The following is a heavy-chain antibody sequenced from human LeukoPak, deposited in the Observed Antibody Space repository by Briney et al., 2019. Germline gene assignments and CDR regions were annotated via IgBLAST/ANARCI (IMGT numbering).Heavy chain of an antibody. CDR3: HAYYYGSGIDDDY. J-gene: IGHJ4*02. Sequence: ASVKVSCKVSGYTLTELSMHWVRQAPGKGLEWMGGFDPEDGETIYAQKFQGRVTMTEDTSTDTAYMELSSLRSEDTAVYYCHAYYYGSGIDDDYWDQGTLVTVSS. CDR1: GYTLTELS. D-gene: IGHD3-10*01. V-gene: IGHV1-24*01. CDR2: FDPEDGET.